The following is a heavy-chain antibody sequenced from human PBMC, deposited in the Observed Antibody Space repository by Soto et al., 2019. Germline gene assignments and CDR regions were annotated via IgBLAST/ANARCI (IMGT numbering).Heavy chain of an antibody. Sequence: GGSLRLSCAASGFTFSSYSMNWVRQAPGKGLEWVSYISSSSTIYYADSVKGRFTISRDNAKNSLYLQMNSLRDEDTAVYYCARDRVVRGVIITGDYYYGMDVWGQGTTVTVS. CDR3: ARDRVVRGVIITGDYYYGMDV. CDR2: ISSSSTI. D-gene: IGHD3-10*01. V-gene: IGHV3-48*02. CDR1: GFTFSSYS. J-gene: IGHJ6*02.